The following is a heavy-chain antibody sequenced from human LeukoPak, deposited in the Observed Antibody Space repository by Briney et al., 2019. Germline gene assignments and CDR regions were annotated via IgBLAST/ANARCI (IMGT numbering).Heavy chain of an antibody. Sequence: PGGSLRLSCAASGFTFSSYSMNWVRQAPGKGLEWVSSITTRSSYIYYADSVRGRFTISRDDAKNSLYLQMNSLRAEDTAVYYCARDPAAAGTVWLDPWGQGTLVTVSS. CDR1: GFTFSSYS. CDR2: ITTRSSYI. D-gene: IGHD6-13*01. J-gene: IGHJ5*02. V-gene: IGHV3-21*06. CDR3: ARDPAAAGTVWLDP.